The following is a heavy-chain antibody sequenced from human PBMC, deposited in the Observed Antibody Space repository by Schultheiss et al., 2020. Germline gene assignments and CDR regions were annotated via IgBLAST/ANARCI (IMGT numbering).Heavy chain of an antibody. CDR1: GFTFSSYG. CDR2: IWYDGSNK. J-gene: IGHJ4*02. D-gene: IGHD3-16*01. V-gene: IGHV3-33*01. CDR3: ARWGGHLDY. Sequence: GESLKISCAASGFTFSSYGMHWVRQAPGKGLEWVAVIWYDGSNKYYADSVKGRFTISRDNSKNTLYLQMNSLRAEDTAVYYCARWGGHLDYWGQGTLVTVS.